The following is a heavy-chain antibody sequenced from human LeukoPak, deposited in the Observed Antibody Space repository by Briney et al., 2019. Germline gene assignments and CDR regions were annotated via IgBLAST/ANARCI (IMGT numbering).Heavy chain of an antibody. Sequence: PGGSLRLSCAASGFTFSSYSMNWVRQAPGKGLEWVSYISSSSSTIYYADSVKGRFTISRDNAKNSLYLQMNSLRAEDTAVYYCAKAHDTAMDYWGQGTLVTVSS. D-gene: IGHD5-18*01. CDR2: ISSSSSTI. CDR3: AKAHDTAMDY. J-gene: IGHJ4*02. V-gene: IGHV3-48*01. CDR1: GFTFSSYS.